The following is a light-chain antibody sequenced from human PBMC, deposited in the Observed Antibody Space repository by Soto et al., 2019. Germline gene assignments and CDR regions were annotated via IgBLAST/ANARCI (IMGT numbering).Light chain of an antibody. Sequence: DIQMTQSPSTLSGSVGDRVTITFRASQTISSWLAWDQQKTGKAPNPLIYHASSLKSGVPARFSGSGSGTEFTLTISSLQPDDFATYYCQQYNTYSTFGQGTRLEIK. V-gene: IGKV1-5*01. J-gene: IGKJ5*01. CDR2: HAS. CDR3: QQYNTYST. CDR1: QTISSW.